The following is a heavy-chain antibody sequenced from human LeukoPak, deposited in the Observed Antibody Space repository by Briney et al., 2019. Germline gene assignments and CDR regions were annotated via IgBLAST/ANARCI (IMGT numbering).Heavy chain of an antibody. Sequence: PSETLSLICTVSGASISDYYWSWIRQPPGKGLEWVGFIFYSGTTNYNPSLKSRVTISIDTSKNQVSLRLTSVTAADSAVYYCAREPGVPAAFDIWGQGTMVTVSS. J-gene: IGHJ3*02. V-gene: IGHV4-59*01. CDR1: GASISDYY. D-gene: IGHD3-10*01. CDR3: AREPGVPAAFDI. CDR2: IFYSGTT.